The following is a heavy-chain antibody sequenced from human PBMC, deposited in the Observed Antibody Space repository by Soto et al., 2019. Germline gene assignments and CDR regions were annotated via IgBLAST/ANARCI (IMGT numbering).Heavy chain of an antibody. Sequence: EVQLVESGGGLVQPGGSLRLSCAASGFTFSSYSMKWVRQAPGKGLEWVSYISSSSSTIYYADSVKGRFTISRDNAKNSLYLQMNSLRAEDTAVYYCAILWFGESIDYWGQGTLVTVSS. CDR1: GFTFSSYS. V-gene: IGHV3-48*01. J-gene: IGHJ4*02. CDR2: ISSSSSTI. CDR3: AILWFGESIDY. D-gene: IGHD3-10*01.